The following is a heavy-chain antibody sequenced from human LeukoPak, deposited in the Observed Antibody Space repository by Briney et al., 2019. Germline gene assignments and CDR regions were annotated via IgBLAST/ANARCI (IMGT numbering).Heavy chain of an antibody. CDR3: GRHRSGSGTYFIDH. Sequence: PGGSLRLSCVVSGFTFSSYSMIRVRQAPGKGLQWVANMKKDGSETNYGDSVKDRFTISRDNAKNSLYLQMNSLRAEDTAVYYCGRHRSGSGTYFIDHWGQGTLVSVSS. CDR2: MKKDGSET. CDR1: GFTFSSYS. J-gene: IGHJ4*02. V-gene: IGHV3-7*01. D-gene: IGHD3-10*01.